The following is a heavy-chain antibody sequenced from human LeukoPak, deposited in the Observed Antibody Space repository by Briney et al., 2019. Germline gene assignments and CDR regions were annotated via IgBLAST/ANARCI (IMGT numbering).Heavy chain of an antibody. CDR1: GGPLSSRSYL. Sequence: SDTVSLPCTVSGGPLSSRSYLWGWIRQPRGRGLGWIGNIYYSGNTYYNPSHKSRVTISVDTSKNQFSVKRSSVTAAETAVYYGARLVYGEQTIDYWGQGTLVTVSS. J-gene: IGHJ4*02. V-gene: IGHV4-39*01. CDR2: IYYSGNT. D-gene: IGHD4-17*01. CDR3: ARLVYGEQTIDY.